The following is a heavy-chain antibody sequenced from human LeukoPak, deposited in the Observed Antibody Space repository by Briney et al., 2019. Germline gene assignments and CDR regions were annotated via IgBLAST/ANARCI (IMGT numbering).Heavy chain of an antibody. CDR2: LHSDGSNT. CDR3: ARNIVVVVAATDSYGMDV. J-gene: IGHJ6*02. V-gene: IGHV3-74*01. D-gene: IGHD2-15*01. Sequence: GGSLRLSCAASGFTFSGFWMHWVRQAPGKGQVWISRLHSDGSNTDYADSVKGRFTISRDNAKNTLYLQMNSLRAEDTAVYYCARNIVVVVAATDSYGMDVWGQGTTVTVSS. CDR1: GFTFSGFW.